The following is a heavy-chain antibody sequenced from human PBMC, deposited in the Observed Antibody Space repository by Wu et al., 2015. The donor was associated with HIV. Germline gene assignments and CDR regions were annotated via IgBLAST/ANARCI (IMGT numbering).Heavy chain of an antibody. Sequence: QVQLVQSGAEVKKPGASVKVSCKASGYTFTSYDINWVRQATGQGLEWMGWMNPNSGNTGYAQKFQGRVTMTRNTSISTAYMELSSLRSEDTAVYYCARVIVHKVRGDRAFDIWGQGTMVTVSS. V-gene: IGHV1-8*01. J-gene: IGHJ3*02. CDR3: ARVIVHKVRGDRAFDI. D-gene: IGHD3-10*01. CDR1: GYTFTSYD. CDR2: MNPNSGNT.